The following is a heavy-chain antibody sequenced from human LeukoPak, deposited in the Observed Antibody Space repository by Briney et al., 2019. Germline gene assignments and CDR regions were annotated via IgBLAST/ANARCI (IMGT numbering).Heavy chain of an antibody. Sequence: SVKVSCKASGGTFSSYAISWVRQAPGQGLEWMGGIIPIFGTANYAQKFQGRVTITTDESTSTAYMELSSPRSEDTAVYYCASAGFGELSYYYYMDVWGKGTTVTVSS. CDR1: GGTFSSYA. CDR2: IIPIFGTA. J-gene: IGHJ6*03. CDR3: ASAGFGELSYYYYMDV. D-gene: IGHD3-10*01. V-gene: IGHV1-69*05.